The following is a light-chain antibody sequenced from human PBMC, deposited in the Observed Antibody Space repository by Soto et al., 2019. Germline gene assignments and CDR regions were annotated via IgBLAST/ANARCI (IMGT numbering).Light chain of an antibody. CDR2: DAS. J-gene: IGKJ5*01. Sequence: EIVLTQSPFTLSLSPGERATLSCRASQSVSRNLAWYQQKPGQAPRLLIYDASTRATGIPDRFSGSGSGTDFTLTISRLEPEDFAVYYCQQYGNSPITFGQGTRLENK. CDR1: QSVSRN. V-gene: IGKV3-20*01. CDR3: QQYGNSPIT.